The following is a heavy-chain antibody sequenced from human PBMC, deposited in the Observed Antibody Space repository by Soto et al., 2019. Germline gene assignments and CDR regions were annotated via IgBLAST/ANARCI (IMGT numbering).Heavy chain of an antibody. V-gene: IGHV4-34*01. J-gene: IGHJ4*02. CDR1: GDSFNYYY. CDR2: IDHSGRT. Sequence: PSETLSLTCAVYGDSFNYYYWTWIRQAPGKGLEWIGEIDHSGRTNCNPSVKSRITISEDTSKNQFSLKLNSVTAADTAVYYCVRGSWAVSFDHWGQGTPVTVSS. CDR3: VRGSWAVSFDH. D-gene: IGHD3-10*01.